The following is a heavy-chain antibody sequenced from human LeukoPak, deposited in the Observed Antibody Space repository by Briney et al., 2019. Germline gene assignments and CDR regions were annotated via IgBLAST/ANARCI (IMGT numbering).Heavy chain of an antibody. CDR3: SRQRGGSDFDY. CDR2: IYHSGST. J-gene: IGHJ4*02. CDR1: GYSISSGYY. D-gene: IGHD3-16*01. Sequence: PSETLSLTCAVSGYSISSGYYWGWIRQPPGKGLEWIGSIYHSGSTYYNPSLKSRVTISVDTSKNQFSLKLSSVTAADTAVYYCSRQRGGSDFDYWGQGTLVTVSS. V-gene: IGHV4-38-2*01.